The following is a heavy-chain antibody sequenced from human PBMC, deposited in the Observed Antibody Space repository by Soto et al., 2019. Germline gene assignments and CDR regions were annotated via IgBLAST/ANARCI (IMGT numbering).Heavy chain of an antibody. J-gene: IGHJ5*02. CDR3: AHSASWQQLVHVGRWFDP. Sequence: QITLKESGLTLVNPTQTLTLTCTFSRLSLSTSGVGVGWIRQPPGKALEWLALIYWNDDKRYSPSLKSRLSITNDTTKSQVVLTMTNIDPVDTATYYSAHSASWQQLVHVGRWFDPWCKGTLVTVPS. CDR1: RLSLSTSGVG. D-gene: IGHD6-13*01. V-gene: IGHV2-5*01. CDR2: IYWNDDK.